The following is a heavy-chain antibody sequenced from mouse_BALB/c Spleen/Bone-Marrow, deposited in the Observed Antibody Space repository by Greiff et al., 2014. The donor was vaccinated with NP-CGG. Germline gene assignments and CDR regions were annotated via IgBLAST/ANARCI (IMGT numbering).Heavy chain of an antibody. CDR2: INPFNGDT. CDR1: GYSFTGYF. D-gene: IGHD2-3*01. Sequence: VQLQQPGPDLVKPGASVKLSCKASGYSFTGYFLNWVRQSHGKSLEWIGRINPFNGDTLYNQKFKGKATLTVDKSSTTAHMELLSLTSEDSAVYYCGRWGDGYYYAMDYWGQGTSVTVSS. J-gene: IGHJ4*01. CDR3: GRWGDGYYYAMDY. V-gene: IGHV1-37*01.